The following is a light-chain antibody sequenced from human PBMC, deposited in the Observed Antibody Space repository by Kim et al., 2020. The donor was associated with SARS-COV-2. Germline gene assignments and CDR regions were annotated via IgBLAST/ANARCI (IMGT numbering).Light chain of an antibody. CDR2: QNS. J-gene: IGLJ3*02. CDR3: QAWDSSTWV. V-gene: IGLV3-1*01. CDR1: KLGDKY. Sequence: VSPGQTASITCSGDKLGDKYACWYQQKPGQSPVLVIYQNSKRPSGITERFSGSNSGNTATLTISGTQAMDEADYYCQAWDSSTWVFGGGTKLTVL.